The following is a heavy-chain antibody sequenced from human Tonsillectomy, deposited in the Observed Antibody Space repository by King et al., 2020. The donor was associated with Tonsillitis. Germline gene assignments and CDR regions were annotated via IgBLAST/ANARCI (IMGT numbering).Heavy chain of an antibody. CDR1: GGSISSYY. J-gene: IGHJ3*02. D-gene: IGHD1-7*01. Sequence: VQLQESGPGLAKPSETLSLTCTVSGGSISSYYWSWIRQPPGKGLEWIGYVYYSGGTNYNPSLKSRVTMSVDTSQNQFSLKLSTLTAADTAVYYCARRGHNENYSDAFDIWGQGTMVTVSS. CDR2: VYYSGGT. V-gene: IGHV4-59*08. CDR3: ARRGHNENYSDAFDI.